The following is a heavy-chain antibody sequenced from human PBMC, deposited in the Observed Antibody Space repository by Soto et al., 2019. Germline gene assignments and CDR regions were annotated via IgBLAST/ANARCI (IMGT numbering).Heavy chain of an antibody. CDR3: AKELFTAGLRYSDY. CDR2: VSASGATT. D-gene: IGHD6-13*01. Sequence: GGSLRLSCAASGFIFNNYAMNWVRQAPGKGLEWVSSVSASGATTYFADSVKGRFSISRDNSKNTLYLQMTSLRPEDTAIYYCAKELFTAGLRYSDYWGRGTLVTAPQ. CDR1: GFIFNNYA. J-gene: IGHJ4*02. V-gene: IGHV3-23*01.